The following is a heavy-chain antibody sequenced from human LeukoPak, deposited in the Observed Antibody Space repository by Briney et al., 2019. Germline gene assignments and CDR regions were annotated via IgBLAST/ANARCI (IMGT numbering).Heavy chain of an antibody. CDR2: ICYDGSNK. V-gene: IGHV3-33*01. D-gene: IGHD2-2*01. CDR1: GFTFSSYG. J-gene: IGHJ4*02. CDR3: ARDTYCSSTSCYSQFDY. Sequence: GVSLRLSCAASGFTFSSYGMHWVRQAPGKGLEWVAVICYDGSNKYYADSVKGRFTISRDNSKNTLYLQMNSLRAEDTAVYYCARDTYCSSTSCYSQFDYWGQGTLVTVSS.